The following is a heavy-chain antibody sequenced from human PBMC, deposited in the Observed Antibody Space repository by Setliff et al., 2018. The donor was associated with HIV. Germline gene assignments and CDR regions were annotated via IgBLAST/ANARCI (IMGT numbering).Heavy chain of an antibody. CDR1: GHTFASYG. CDR2: INPVFGPP. J-gene: IGHJ4*02. CDR3: ARDPTGGAARFDY. D-gene: IGHD6-6*01. Sequence: SVKVSCKASGHTFASYGITWVRQAPGQGLEWMGIINPVFGPPNYAEKFQRRLTITADESTNTAYMELIGLKSEDTAVYYCARDPTGGAARFDYWGQGTLVTVSS. V-gene: IGHV1-69*13.